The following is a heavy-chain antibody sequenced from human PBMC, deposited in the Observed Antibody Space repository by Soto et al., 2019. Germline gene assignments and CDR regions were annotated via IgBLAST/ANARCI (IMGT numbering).Heavy chain of an antibody. J-gene: IGHJ4*02. CDR1: GYTFASYA. V-gene: IGHV1-18*01. CDR2: ISAYNGNT. Sequence: QVQLVQSGAEVKKPGASVKVSCKASGYTFASYAISWMRQAPGQGREWMGWISAYNGNTNYAQKLQGRVTMTTDPSTSTAYMELRSLRCDGTAVYYCARDPPPPDYWGQGTLVTVSS. CDR3: ARDPPPPDY.